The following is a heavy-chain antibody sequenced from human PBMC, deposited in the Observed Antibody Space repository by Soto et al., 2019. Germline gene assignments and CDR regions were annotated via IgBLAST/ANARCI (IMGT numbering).Heavy chain of an antibody. CDR3: ARVPPTIFGVVTPTNWFDP. CDR2: ISAYNGNT. CDR1: GYTFTSYG. Sequence: GASVKVSCKASGYTFTSYGISWVRQAPGQGLEWMGWISAYNGNTNYAQKLQGRVTMTTDTSTSTAYMELRSLRSDDTAVYYCARVPPTIFGVVTPTNWFDPWGQGTLVTVSS. J-gene: IGHJ5*02. D-gene: IGHD3-3*01. V-gene: IGHV1-18*01.